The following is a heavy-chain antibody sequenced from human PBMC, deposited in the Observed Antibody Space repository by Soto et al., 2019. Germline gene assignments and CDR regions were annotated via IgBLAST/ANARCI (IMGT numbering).Heavy chain of an antibody. CDR1: GDSISIGDYY. D-gene: IGHD3-22*01. CDR2: IYYSGNT. V-gene: IGHV4-30-4*01. Sequence: TSETLSLTCTVSGDSISIGDYYWSWIRQPPGKGLEWIGYIYYSGNTYYNPSLKSRITISVDMSKNQFSLKLSSVTAADTAVYYCARAVDSGGFPDAFDIWGQGTMVTVS. CDR3: ARAVDSGGFPDAFDI. J-gene: IGHJ3*02.